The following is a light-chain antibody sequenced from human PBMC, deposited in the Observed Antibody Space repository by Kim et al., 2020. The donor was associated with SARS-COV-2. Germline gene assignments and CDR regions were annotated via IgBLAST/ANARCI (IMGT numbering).Light chain of an antibody. Sequence: DIVMTQSPDSLAVSVGERATITCKSSQNILYSSSNRNYLSWYQQKPGQPPKLLIYWASTRESGVPDRFSGSGSGTDFTLTISSLQAEDVAVYYCHQYYGIPRTFGGGTKVYIK. CDR2: WAS. V-gene: IGKV4-1*01. CDR1: QNILYSSSNRNY. CDR3: HQYYGIPRT. J-gene: IGKJ4*01.